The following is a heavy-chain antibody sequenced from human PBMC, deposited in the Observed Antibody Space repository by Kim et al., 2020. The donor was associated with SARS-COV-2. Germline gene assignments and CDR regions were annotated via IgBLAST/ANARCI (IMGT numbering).Heavy chain of an antibody. Sequence: SVKVSCKASGGTFSSYAISWVRQAPGQGLEWMGGIIPIFGTANYAQKFQGRVTITADESTSTAYMELSSLRSEDTAVYYCARGLFGQQPHNWFDPWGQGTLVTVSS. CDR3: ARGLFGQQPHNWFDP. CDR1: GGTFSSYA. CDR2: IIPIFGTA. D-gene: IGHD3-10*02. V-gene: IGHV1-69*13. J-gene: IGHJ5*02.